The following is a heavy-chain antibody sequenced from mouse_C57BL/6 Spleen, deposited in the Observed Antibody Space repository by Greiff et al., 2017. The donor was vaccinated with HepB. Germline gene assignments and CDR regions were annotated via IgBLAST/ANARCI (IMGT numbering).Heavy chain of an antibody. J-gene: IGHJ2*01. CDR2: IYPRSGNT. D-gene: IGHD4-1*01. V-gene: IGHV1-81*01. CDR1: GYTFTSYG. CDR3: ALTGSHFDC. Sequence: QVQLQQSGAELARPGASVKLSCKASGYTFTSYGISWVKQRTGQGLEWIGEIYPRSGNTYYNEKFKGKATLTADKSSSTAYMELRSLTSEDSAVYFCALTGSHFDCWGQGTTLTVSS.